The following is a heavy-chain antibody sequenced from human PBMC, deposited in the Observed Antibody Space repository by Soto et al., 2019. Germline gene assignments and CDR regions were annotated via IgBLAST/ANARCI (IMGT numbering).Heavy chain of an antibody. Sequence: SETLSLTCTVSGGSISSSSYYWGWIRQPPGKGLEWIGSIYYSGSTYYNPSLKSRVTISVDTSRNQFSLKLSSVTAADTAVYYCARQPETITIFGVVIIGWFDPWGQGTLVTVSS. CDR2: IYYSGST. D-gene: IGHD3-3*01. CDR1: GGSISSSSYY. CDR3: ARQPETITIFGVVIIGWFDP. V-gene: IGHV4-39*01. J-gene: IGHJ5*02.